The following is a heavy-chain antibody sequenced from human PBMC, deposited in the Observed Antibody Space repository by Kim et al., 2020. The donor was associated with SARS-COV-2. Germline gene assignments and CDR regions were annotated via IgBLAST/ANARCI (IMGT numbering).Heavy chain of an antibody. CDR1: GFTFSSYA. CDR2: ISGSGGST. D-gene: IGHD4-17*01. CDR3: AKGLRGDYVPRDAFDI. V-gene: IGHV3-23*01. Sequence: GGSLRLSCAASGFTFSSYAMSWVRHAPGKGLEWVSAISGSGGSTYYADSVKGRVTISRDNSKNTLYLQMNSLRAEDTAVYYCAKGLRGDYVPRDAFDIWGQGTMVTVSS. J-gene: IGHJ3*02.